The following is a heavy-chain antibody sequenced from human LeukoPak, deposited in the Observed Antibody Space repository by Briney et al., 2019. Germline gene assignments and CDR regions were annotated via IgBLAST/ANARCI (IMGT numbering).Heavy chain of an antibody. CDR1: GYTLTELS. V-gene: IGHV1-24*01. CDR3: ATEERGIAVAEGAFDI. D-gene: IGHD6-19*01. J-gene: IGHJ3*02. CDR2: FDPEDGET. Sequence: ASVKVSCKVSGYTLTELSMRWVRQAPGKGLEWMGGFDPEDGETIYAQKFQGRVTMTEDTSTDTAYMELSSLRSEDTAVYYCATEERGIAVAEGAFDIWGQGTMVTVSS.